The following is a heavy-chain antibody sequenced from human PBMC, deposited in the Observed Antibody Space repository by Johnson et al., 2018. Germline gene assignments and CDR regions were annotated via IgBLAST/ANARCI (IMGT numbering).Heavy chain of an antibody. V-gene: IGHV3-33*01. CDR2: IWYDGSNK. CDR1: GFTFSSYG. Sequence: QVQLQESGGGVVQPGRSLRLSCAASGFTFSSYGMHWVRQAPGKGLEWVAVIWYDGSNKYYADSVKGRVTIPRDNSRNTLYLQMNSLGAEDTAGYYCARARGGGIQLYCCYYGVDVRGQGPTVTGSS. D-gene: IGHD5-18*01. CDR3: ARARGGGIQLYCCYYGVDV. J-gene: IGHJ6*02.